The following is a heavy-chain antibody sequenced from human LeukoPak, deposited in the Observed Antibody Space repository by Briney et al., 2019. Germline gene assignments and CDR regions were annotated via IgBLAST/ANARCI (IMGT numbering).Heavy chain of an antibody. V-gene: IGHV3-30*02. CDR1: GFTFSSYG. J-gene: IGHJ4*02. CDR2: IRYDGSNK. CDR3: AKGDYYDSSGPYFDY. D-gene: IGHD3-22*01. Sequence: GGSLRLSCAASGFTFSSYGMHWVRQAPGKGLEWVAFIRYDGSNKYYADSVKGRFTISRDNSKNTLYLQMNSLRAEDTAVYYCAKGDYYDSSGPYFDYWGQGTLVTVSS.